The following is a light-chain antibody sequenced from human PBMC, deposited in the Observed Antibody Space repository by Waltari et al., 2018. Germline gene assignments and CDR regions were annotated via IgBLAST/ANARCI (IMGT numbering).Light chain of an antibody. V-gene: IGKV3-20*01. CDR3: QHYVRLPAT. CDR1: QSVGKY. J-gene: IGKJ1*01. CDR2: HTA. Sequence: EIVLTQSPGTLSLDPGERATLSCWASQSVGKYLAWYQQKPGQAPRLLIYHTANRATGIPDRFSGSGSGTDFSLTISRLEPEDFAVYYCQHYVRLPATFGQGTKVEIK.